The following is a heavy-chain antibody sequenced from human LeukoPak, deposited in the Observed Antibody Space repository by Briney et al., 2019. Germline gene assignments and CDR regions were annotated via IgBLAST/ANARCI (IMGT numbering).Heavy chain of an antibody. CDR1: GLTFSTYA. D-gene: IGHD6-19*01. CDR3: AKSMTLQWRGFFDL. V-gene: IGHV3-23*01. J-gene: IGHJ2*01. Sequence: GGSLGLSCAASGLTFSTYAMSWVRQAPGKGLEWVSTISDSGANTYYADSVRGRFTISRDNSKNTLYLQKNSLRADDTAIYYCAKSMTLQWRGFFDLWGRGTHVTVSS. CDR2: ISDSGANT.